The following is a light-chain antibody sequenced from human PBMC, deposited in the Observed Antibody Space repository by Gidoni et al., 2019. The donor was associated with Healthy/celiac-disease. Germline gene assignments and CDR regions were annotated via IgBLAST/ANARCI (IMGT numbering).Light chain of an antibody. CDR1: QSVSSSY. J-gene: IGKJ3*01. CDR3: QQYGSPVG. CDR2: GAS. V-gene: IGKV3-20*01. Sequence: IVLTQSPGTLSLSPGERATLSCRASQSVSSSYLAWYQQKPGQAPRLLIYGASSRATGIPDRFSGSGSGTDFTLTISRLEPEDFAVYYCQQYGSPVGFGPGTKVDIK.